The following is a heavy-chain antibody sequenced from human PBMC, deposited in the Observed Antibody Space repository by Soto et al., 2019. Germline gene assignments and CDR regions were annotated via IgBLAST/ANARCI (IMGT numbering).Heavy chain of an antibody. CDR1: GGSISSSSYY. CDR2: IYYSGST. CDR3: ARRRFLEWLLYGYYFDY. D-gene: IGHD3-3*01. V-gene: IGHV4-39*01. J-gene: IGHJ4*02. Sequence: KPSETLSLTCTVSGGSISSSSYYWGWIRQPPGKGLEWIGSIYYSGSTYYNPSLKSRVTISVDTSKNQFSLKLSSVTAADTAVYYCARRRFLEWLLYGYYFDYWGQGTLVTVSS.